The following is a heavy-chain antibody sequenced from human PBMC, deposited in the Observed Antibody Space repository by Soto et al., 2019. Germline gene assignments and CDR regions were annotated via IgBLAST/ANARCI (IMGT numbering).Heavy chain of an antibody. CDR2: MYHSGST. D-gene: IGHD3-10*01. Sequence: PSETLSLTCAVSGGSISSGGYSWSWIRQPPGKGLEWIGYMYHSGSTYYNPSLKSRVTISIDRSKNQFSLKLSSVTAADTAVYFCAKEVSGSQYSNYFFAYWGQGTLVTDSS. V-gene: IGHV4-30-2*02. CDR1: GGSISSGGYS. J-gene: IGHJ4*02. CDR3: AKEVSGSQYSNYFFAY.